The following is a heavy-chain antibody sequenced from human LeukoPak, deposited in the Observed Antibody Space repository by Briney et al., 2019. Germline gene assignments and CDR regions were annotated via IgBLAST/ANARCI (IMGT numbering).Heavy chain of an antibody. CDR1: GFTFSSYG. J-gene: IGHJ4*02. CDR3: AKTIRAADY. Sequence: QPGGSLRLSCAASGFTFSSYGMHWVRQAPGKGLEWVAVISYDGSNKYYADSVKGRFTISRDNSKNTLYLQMNSLRAEDTAVYYCAKTIRAADYWGQGTLVTVSS. V-gene: IGHV3-30*18. D-gene: IGHD5-24*01. CDR2: ISYDGSNK.